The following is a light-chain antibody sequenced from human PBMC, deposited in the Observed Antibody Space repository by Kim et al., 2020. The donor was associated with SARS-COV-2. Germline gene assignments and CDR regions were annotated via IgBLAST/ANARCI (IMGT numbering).Light chain of an antibody. V-gene: IGKV3-15*01. J-gene: IGKJ1*01. CDR2: GAS. Sequence: EILMTQSPTTLSVSSGESATLSCRASQNVNNNLAWYQQKPGQAPRLLIYGASTRATGVPARFSGSGSGTDFTLTITSLQSEDFAVYYCQQYNIWPETFGQGTKVDIK. CDR3: QQYNIWPET. CDR1: QNVNNN.